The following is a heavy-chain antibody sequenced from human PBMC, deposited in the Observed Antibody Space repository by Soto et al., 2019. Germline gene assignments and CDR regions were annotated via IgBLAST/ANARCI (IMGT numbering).Heavy chain of an antibody. V-gene: IGHV1-2*02. Sequence: GASVKVSCKASGYTFTGYYMHWVRQAPGQGLEWMGWINPNSGGTNYAQKFQGRVTMTRDTSISTAYMELSRLRSDDTAVYYCARAGYSGYDKNENYYYYYGMDVWGQGTTVTVSS. CDR1: GYTFTGYY. J-gene: IGHJ6*02. D-gene: IGHD5-12*01. CDR2: INPNSGGT. CDR3: ARAGYSGYDKNENYYYYYGMDV.